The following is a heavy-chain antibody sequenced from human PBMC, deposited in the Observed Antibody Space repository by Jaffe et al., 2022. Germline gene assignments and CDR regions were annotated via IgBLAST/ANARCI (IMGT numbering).Heavy chain of an antibody. V-gene: IGHV1-2*02. Sequence: QVQLVQSGAEVKKPGASVKVSCKASGYTFTGYYMHWVRQAPGQGLEWMGWINPNSGGTNYAQKFQGRVTMTRDTSISTAYMELSRLRSDDTAVYYCARGYYDSSGYYLDYFDYWGQGTLVTVSS. CDR1: GYTFTGYY. D-gene: IGHD3-22*01. CDR3: ARGYYDSSGYYLDYFDY. CDR2: INPNSGGT. J-gene: IGHJ4*02.